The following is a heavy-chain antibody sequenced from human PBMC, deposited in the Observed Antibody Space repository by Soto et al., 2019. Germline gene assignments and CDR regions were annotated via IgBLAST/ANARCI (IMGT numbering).Heavy chain of an antibody. D-gene: IGHD6-19*01. CDR1: GGSISSYY. J-gene: IGHJ5*02. V-gene: IGHV4-59*01. Sequence: SETLSLTCTVSGGSISSYYWSWIRQPPGKGLEWIGYIYYSGSTNYNPSLKSRVTISVDTSKNQFSLKLSSVTAADTAVYYCARGGSSAWYNWFDPWGQGTLVTVYS. CDR2: IYYSGST. CDR3: ARGGSSAWYNWFDP.